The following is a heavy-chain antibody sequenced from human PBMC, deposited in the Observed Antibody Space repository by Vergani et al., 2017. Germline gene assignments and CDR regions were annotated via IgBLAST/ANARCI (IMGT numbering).Heavy chain of an antibody. Sequence: QEQLVQSGSELKKPGASVKVFCKASGYSFNNYAIHWVRQAPGQGLEWMGWINPTTGNPTYARAFIGRFVFSLDTSISTAYLQIGNLKAEDTAVYFCARAKRGRLAVGATDSWGQGTLLTVSS. CDR3: ARAKRGRLAVGATDS. D-gene: IGHD6-19*01. V-gene: IGHV7-4-1*01. CDR2: INPTTGNP. CDR1: GYSFNNYA. J-gene: IGHJ4*02.